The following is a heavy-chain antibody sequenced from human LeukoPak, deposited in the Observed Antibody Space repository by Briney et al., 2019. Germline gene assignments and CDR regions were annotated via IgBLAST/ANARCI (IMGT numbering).Heavy chain of an antibody. J-gene: IGHJ3*02. Sequence: GGSLRLSCAASGFTFDDYAMHWVRQAPGKGLEWVSGISWNSGSIGYADSVKGRFTISRDNAKNSLYLQMNSLRAEDTAVYYCAKDLAIVVVISAFDIWGQGTMVTVSS. D-gene: IGHD3-22*01. CDR3: AKDLAIVVVISAFDI. CDR1: GFTFDDYA. CDR2: ISWNSGSI. V-gene: IGHV3-9*01.